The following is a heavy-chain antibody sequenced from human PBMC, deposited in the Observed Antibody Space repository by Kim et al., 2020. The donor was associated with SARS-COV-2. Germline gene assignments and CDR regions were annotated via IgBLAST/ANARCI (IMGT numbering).Heavy chain of an antibody. J-gene: IGHJ6*02. CDR1: GYTFTSYV. D-gene: IGHD6-13*01. CDR3: AREKGSSTWHGDGMDV. CDR2: ISVYNGNT. V-gene: IGHV1-18*01. Sequence: ASVKVSCKASGYTFTSYVISWVRQAPGQGLEWMGWISVYNGNTNYAQKVQGRVTMTTDTSTSTAYMDLRSLRSDDTAVYYCAREKGSSTWHGDGMDVWGQGTTVTVSS.